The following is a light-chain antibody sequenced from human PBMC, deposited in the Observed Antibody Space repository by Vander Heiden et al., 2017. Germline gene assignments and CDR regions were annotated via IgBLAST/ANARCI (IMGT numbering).Light chain of an antibody. CDR1: ESIATN. Sequence: ELVMTQSPATLSVSPGERATLSCRASESIATNLAWYQQKPGQAPRLLIYDASTRATGIPTRFSGSGSGTEFTLTISSLQSEDFAVYYCQQYNDWPLFGQGTKVEIK. CDR3: QQYNDWPL. V-gene: IGKV3-15*01. CDR2: DAS. J-gene: IGKJ2*01.